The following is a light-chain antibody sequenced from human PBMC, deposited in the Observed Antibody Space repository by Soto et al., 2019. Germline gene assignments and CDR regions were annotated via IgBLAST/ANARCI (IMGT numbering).Light chain of an antibody. J-gene: IGKJ4*01. CDR3: QQYYSTPLT. CDR1: QSVLYSPNNNNY. V-gene: IGKV4-1*01. CDR2: WAS. Sequence: DIVMTQSPDSLAVSLGERATINCKSSQSVLYSPNNNNYLAWYRQRPGQPPVLLIYWASTRESGVPDRFSGSGSGTDFILTISSLQAEDVAVYYCQQYYSTPLTFGGGTKVEIK.